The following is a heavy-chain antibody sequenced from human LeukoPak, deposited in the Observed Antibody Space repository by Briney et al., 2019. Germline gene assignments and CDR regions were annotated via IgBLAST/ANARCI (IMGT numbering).Heavy chain of an antibody. D-gene: IGHD2-2*02. V-gene: IGHV4-31*03. J-gene: IGHJ5*02. CDR1: GGSISSGGYY. CDR2: IYYSGST. CDR3: ARVESDCSSTSCYTGFDP. Sequence: SETLSLTCTVSGGSISSGGYYWSWIRHHPGKGLEWIGYIYYSGSTYYNPSLKSRVTISVDTSKNQFSLKLSSVTAADTAVYYRARVESDCSSTSCYTGFDPWGQGTLVTVSS.